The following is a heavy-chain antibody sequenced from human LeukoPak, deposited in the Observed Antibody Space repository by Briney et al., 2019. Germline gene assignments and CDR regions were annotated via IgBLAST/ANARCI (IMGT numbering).Heavy chain of an antibody. CDR1: AGSITNSYW. CDR3: ARAGGRDFHFDS. D-gene: IGHD5-12*01. V-gene: IGHV4-4*02. Sequence: SETLSLTSAVSAGSITNSYWWTWFRRSPGKALEWGGEIYYSGSTNYNPSLKSRVTMSVDKSKNQFSLRLSSVTAADTAFYFCARAGGRDFHFDSWGRGTLVTVSS. CDR2: IYYSGST. J-gene: IGHJ4*02.